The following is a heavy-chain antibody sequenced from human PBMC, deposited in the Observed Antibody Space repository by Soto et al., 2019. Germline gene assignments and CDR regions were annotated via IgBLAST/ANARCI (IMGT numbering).Heavy chain of an antibody. CDR1: GFSLSASGEG. CDR3: AHNSRKQWLVRGFDY. V-gene: IGHV2-5*02. Sequence: QITLKESGPTLVKPTQTLTLTCTFSGFSLSASGEGVGWIRQPPRKALEWLALVYWDDDKRYSPSLKSRLTIANDTSNNQVVLTMTNMDPADTATYYCAHNSRKQWLVRGFDYWGQGTLVTVSS. J-gene: IGHJ4*02. CDR2: VYWDDDK. D-gene: IGHD6-19*01.